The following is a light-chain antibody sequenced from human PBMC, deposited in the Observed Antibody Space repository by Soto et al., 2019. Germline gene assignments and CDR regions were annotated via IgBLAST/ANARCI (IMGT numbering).Light chain of an antibody. Sequence: VLTQSPATLSLSPGERATLSCRASQDVGTYVASYQVRGGQAPRLLISGASKRATGIPDRINGGGSGADVTLTVNSLESEDFGLYVWQQGGNWPVTFGQGTRVEIK. CDR2: GAS. V-gene: IGKV3D-11*01. CDR1: QDVGTY. CDR3: QQGGNWPVT. J-gene: IGKJ5*01.